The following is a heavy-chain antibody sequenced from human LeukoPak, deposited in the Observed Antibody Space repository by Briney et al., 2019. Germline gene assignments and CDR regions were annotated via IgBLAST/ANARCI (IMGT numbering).Heavy chain of an antibody. J-gene: IGHJ4*02. V-gene: IGHV3-7*01. CDR3: ARDLWFGERVFDY. CDR2: KNQDGSEK. Sequence: GGSQRLSRGASGFTLYDYCNSLVPPAPRQGLGLVANKNQDGSEKYYLDSAKGRFNISRDNDRNLLYLQVNSLRAEDTAVYYCARDLWFGERVFDYWGQGTLVTVSS. CDR1: GFTLYDYC. D-gene: IGHD3-10*01.